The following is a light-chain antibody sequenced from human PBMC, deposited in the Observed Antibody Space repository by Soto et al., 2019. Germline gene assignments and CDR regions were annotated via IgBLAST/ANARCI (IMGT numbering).Light chain of an antibody. CDR3: QQSSNYFT. CDR2: AAS. J-gene: IGKJ3*01. V-gene: IGKV1D-13*01. CDR1: QGLNSN. Sequence: AIQLTQSPSSLSASVGDRVTITCRASQGLNSNLAWYQQKPGKAPKLLMYAASTLQKGVPSRFSGNGSGTDFTLPSSSLQPEDFATYYCQQSSNYFTFGPGTKVDI.